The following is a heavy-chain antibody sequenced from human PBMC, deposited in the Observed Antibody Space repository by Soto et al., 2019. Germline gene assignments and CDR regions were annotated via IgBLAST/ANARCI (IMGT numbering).Heavy chain of an antibody. CDR1: GGSISSYSYY. CDR3: ARPDSSGYGFDY. D-gene: IGHD3-22*01. J-gene: IGHJ4*01. Sequence: SETLSLTCTVSGGSISSYSYYWGWIRQPPGKGLEWIGNISYSGSTNYNPSLKSRVTISVDTSKNQFSLKLSSVTATDTAVYYCARPDSSGYGFDYWRHATLVTVSS. V-gene: IGHV4-39*07. CDR2: ISYSGST.